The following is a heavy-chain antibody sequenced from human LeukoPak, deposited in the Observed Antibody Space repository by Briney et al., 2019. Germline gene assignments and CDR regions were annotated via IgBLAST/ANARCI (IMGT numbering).Heavy chain of an antibody. J-gene: IGHJ4*02. CDR2: IYYSGST. Sequence: SETLSLTCTVSGGSISSYYWSWIRQPPGKGLEWIGYIYYSGSTNYNPSLKSRVTISVDTSKNQFSLKLSSVTAADTAVYYCARGEYYDSSGYYPLHLDYWGQGTLVTVSS. CDR3: ARGEYYDSSGYYPLHLDY. V-gene: IGHV4-59*01. CDR1: GGSISSYY. D-gene: IGHD3-22*01.